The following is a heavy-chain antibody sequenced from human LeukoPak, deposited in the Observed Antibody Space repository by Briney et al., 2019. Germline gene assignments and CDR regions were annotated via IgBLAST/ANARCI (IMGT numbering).Heavy chain of an antibody. V-gene: IGHV3-23*01. CDR2: ISGGGGST. CDR1: GFTFSLYA. Sequence: GGSLRLSCAACGFTFSLYALSWVRQAPGKGLEGVSAISGGGGSTYYADSVKGRFTISRDNAKNSLYLQMNSLTAEDTALYYCAREEGMVRGSWFDPWGQGTLVTVSS. J-gene: IGHJ5*02. CDR3: AREEGMVRGSWFDP. D-gene: IGHD3-10*01.